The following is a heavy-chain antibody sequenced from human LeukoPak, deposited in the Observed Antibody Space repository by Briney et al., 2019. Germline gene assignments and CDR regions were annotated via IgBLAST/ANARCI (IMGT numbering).Heavy chain of an antibody. CDR3: ARVRGWLYFDF. D-gene: IGHD5-12*01. CDR2: FYSGGTT. CDR1: GFNVRSNY. J-gene: IGHJ4*02. Sequence: GGSLRLSCAASGFNVRSNYMTWVRQAPGKGLEWVSVFYSGGTTSYADSVKGRFTISRDNSKNTLYLQMNSLRAEDTAVYYCARVRGWLYFDFWGQGTLVTVSS. V-gene: IGHV3-53*01.